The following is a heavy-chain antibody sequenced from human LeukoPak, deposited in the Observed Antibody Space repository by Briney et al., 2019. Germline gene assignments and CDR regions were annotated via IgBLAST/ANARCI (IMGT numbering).Heavy chain of an antibody. V-gene: IGHV4-59*01. CDR3: ARATTYYYGTDV. CDR1: GGSITNYY. D-gene: IGHD1-1*01. CDR2: IYYSGST. J-gene: IGHJ6*02. Sequence: PSETLSLTCTVSGGSITNYYWSWIRQPPRKGLEWIGYIYYSGSTNYNPSLKSRVTMSVDTSKNQFSLELTSVTAADTAVYYCARATTYYYGTDVWGQGTTVTVSS.